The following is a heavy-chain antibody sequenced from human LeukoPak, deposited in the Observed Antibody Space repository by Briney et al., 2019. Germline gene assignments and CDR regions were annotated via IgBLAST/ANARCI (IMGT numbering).Heavy chain of an antibody. J-gene: IGHJ4*02. V-gene: IGHV3-23*01. Sequence: QPGGSLRLSCAASGFTFSSYAMSWVRQAPGKGLEWVSAISGSGGSTYYADSVKGRFTISRDNSKNTPYLQMNSLRAEDTAVYYCAKASAMIVVVSKHFDYWGQGTLVTVSS. CDR1: GFTFSSYA. CDR2: ISGSGGST. CDR3: AKASAMIVVVSKHFDY. D-gene: IGHD3-22*01.